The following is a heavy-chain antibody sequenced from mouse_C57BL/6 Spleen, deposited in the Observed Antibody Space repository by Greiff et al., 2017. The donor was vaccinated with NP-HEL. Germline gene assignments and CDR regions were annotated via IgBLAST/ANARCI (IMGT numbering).Heavy chain of an antibody. J-gene: IGHJ1*03. CDR3: ARAGNYGSIYWYFDV. Sequence: QVQLQQPGTELVKPGASVKLSCKASGYTFTSYWMHWVKQRPGQGLEWIGNINPSNGGTNYNEKFKSKATLTVDKSSSTAYMQLSRLTSEDSAVYYCARAGNYGSIYWYFDVWGTGTTVTVSS. CDR1: GYTFTSYW. V-gene: IGHV1-53*01. D-gene: IGHD1-1*01. CDR2: INPSNGGT.